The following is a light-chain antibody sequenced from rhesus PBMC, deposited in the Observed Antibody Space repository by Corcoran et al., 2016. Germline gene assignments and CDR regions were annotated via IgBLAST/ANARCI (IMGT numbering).Light chain of an antibody. J-gene: IGKJ3*01. CDR2: EAS. CDR1: QGITNA. CDR3: QHYYSTPFT. V-gene: IGKV1-33*02. Sequence: DIQMTQSPSSLSASVGDRVTLTCRASQGITNALAWYQQKQGETPKLLIYEASRLQSGIPSRFSGSGAGTDFTRTISSLQSEDFATYYCQHYYSTPFTFGPGTKLDIK.